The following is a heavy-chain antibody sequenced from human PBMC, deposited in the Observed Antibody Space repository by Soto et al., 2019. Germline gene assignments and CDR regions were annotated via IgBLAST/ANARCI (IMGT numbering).Heavy chain of an antibody. CDR1: GGSISSGGYY. CDR2: IYYNGNT. D-gene: IGHD6-19*01. Sequence: QVQVQESGPGLVTPSQTLSLTCTVSGGSISSGGYYWSWIRQHPGKGLEWIGYIYYNGNTYYNPYLKSRVTISVDTARNQFSLRLSSVTAADTAVYFCSRGLDRDSNGYPGYWGQGTLVTVSS. V-gene: IGHV4-31*03. J-gene: IGHJ4*02. CDR3: SRGLDRDSNGYPGY.